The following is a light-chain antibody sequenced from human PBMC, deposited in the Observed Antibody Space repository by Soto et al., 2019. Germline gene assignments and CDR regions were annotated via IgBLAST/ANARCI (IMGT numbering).Light chain of an antibody. CDR1: SSDVGSYNY. J-gene: IGLJ1*01. CDR3: SSYTTISTYV. CDR2: DVT. V-gene: IGLV2-14*01. Sequence: QSALTQPASVSGSPGQSIAISCTGTSSDVGSYNYVSWYQQHPDKAPKLILYDVTNRPSAVSNRFSGSKSGNTASLTVSGLQAEDEADYYCSSYTTISTYVFGTGTKVTVL.